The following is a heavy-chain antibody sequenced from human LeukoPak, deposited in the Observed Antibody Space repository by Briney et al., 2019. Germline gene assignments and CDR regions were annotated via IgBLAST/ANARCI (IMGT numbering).Heavy chain of an antibody. CDR3: AKRGPGHFWSGYPSWFDP. CDR1: GFTFGSYA. V-gene: IGHV3-23*01. D-gene: IGHD3-3*02. Sequence: GGSLRLSCAASGFTFGSYALSWVRQAPGKGLEWVSAISGNGDSTYYAVSVRGRFTISRDNSKNTLFLQMNSLRAEDTAIYYCAKRGPGHFWSGYPSWFDPWGQGTLVTVSS. CDR2: ISGNGDST. J-gene: IGHJ5*02.